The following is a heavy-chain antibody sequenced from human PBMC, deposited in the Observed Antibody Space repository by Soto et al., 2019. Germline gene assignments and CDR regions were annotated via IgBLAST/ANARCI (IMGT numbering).Heavy chain of an antibody. J-gene: IGHJ5*01. CDR2: IYHSGST. Sequence: SETLSLTCVVSGGSISSGGYSWSWIRQPPGKGQEWIGYIYHSGSTYYNPSLKSRVTISVDRSKNQFSLNLTSVSAADTAVYYCARLGCFFHDLASWG. CDR3: ARLGCFFHDLAS. V-gene: IGHV4-30-2*01. D-gene: IGHD3-16*01. CDR1: GGSISSGGYS.